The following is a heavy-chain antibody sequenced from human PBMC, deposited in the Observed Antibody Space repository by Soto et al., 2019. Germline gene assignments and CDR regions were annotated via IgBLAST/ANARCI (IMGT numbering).Heavy chain of an antibody. Sequence: EVQLVESGGGLVQPGGSLRLSCAASGFTVSSNYMSWVRQAPGKGLEWVSVIYSGGSTYYADSVKGRFTISRDNSKNTLYLQMNSLRAEDTAVYYCARGRLSNMVATSHFDYWGQGTLVTVSS. V-gene: IGHV3-66*01. CDR2: IYSGGST. D-gene: IGHD5-12*01. CDR1: GFTVSSNY. CDR3: ARGRLSNMVATSHFDY. J-gene: IGHJ4*02.